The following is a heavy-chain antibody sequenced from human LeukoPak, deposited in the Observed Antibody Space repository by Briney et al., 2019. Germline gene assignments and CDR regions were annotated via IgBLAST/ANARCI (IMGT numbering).Heavy chain of an antibody. Sequence: GGSLRLSCAASGFTFSSYWMHWVRQAPGKGLVWVSRINSDGSSTNYADSVKGRFTISRDNAQNSLNLQMNSLRPEDTAMYYCARVRTTGSYYGMDVWGQGTTVTVSS. CDR1: GFTFSSYW. CDR3: ARVRTTGSYYGMDV. J-gene: IGHJ6*02. D-gene: IGHD3-10*01. CDR2: INSDGSST. V-gene: IGHV3-74*01.